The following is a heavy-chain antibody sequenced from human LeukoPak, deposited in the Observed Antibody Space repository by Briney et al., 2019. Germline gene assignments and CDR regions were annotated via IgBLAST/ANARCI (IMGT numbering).Heavy chain of an antibody. V-gene: IGHV3-66*01. CDR2: IYSGGST. CDR3: ARGAVSYSSELLDY. D-gene: IGHD6-13*01. Sequence: GGSLRLSCAASGFTVSSNYMSWVRQAPGKGLEWVSLIYSGGSTYYADSVKGRFTISRDNSKNTLFLQMNSLRAEDTAVYYCARGAVSYSSELLDYWGQGTLVTVSS. CDR1: GFTVSSNY. J-gene: IGHJ4*02.